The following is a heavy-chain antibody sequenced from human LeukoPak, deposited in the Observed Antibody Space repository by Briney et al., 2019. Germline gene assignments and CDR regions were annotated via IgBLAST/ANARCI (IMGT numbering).Heavy chain of an antibody. CDR2: IYPGDSDT. J-gene: IGHJ6*02. V-gene: IGHV5-51*01. D-gene: IGHD1-7*01. CDR3: ARGAAGTTPDYYYFGLDV. Sequence: GESLKISCKGSGYRSTDYWIGWVRQMPGKGLEWKGIIYPGDSDTRYSPSFQGQVTISADKSINTAHLQWSSLKASDTAMYYCARGAAGTTPDYYYFGLDVWGQGTTVRVSS. CDR1: GYRSTDYW.